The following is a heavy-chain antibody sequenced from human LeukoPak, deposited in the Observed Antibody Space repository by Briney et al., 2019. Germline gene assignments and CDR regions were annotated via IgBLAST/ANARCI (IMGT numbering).Heavy chain of an antibody. Sequence: GGSLRLSCAASGFTFSSYAMSWVRQAPGEGLEWVSVISGSGGSTYYADSVKGRFTISRDNSKNTLYLQMNSLRAEDTAVYYCAKDLRKGIAAADYWGQGTLVTVSS. V-gene: IGHV3-23*01. D-gene: IGHD6-13*01. CDR2: ISGSGGST. CDR1: GFTFSSYA. CDR3: AKDLRKGIAAADY. J-gene: IGHJ4*02.